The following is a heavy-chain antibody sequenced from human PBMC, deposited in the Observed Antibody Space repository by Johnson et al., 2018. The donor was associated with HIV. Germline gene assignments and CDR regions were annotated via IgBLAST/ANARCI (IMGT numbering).Heavy chain of an antibody. CDR2: IGQDGSQK. CDR3: GRVFVVVAAAHDVFDI. CDR1: GFTFSNYW. J-gene: IGHJ3*02. D-gene: IGHD2-2*01. Sequence: VQLVESWGGLVQPGGSLRLSCAASGFTFSNYWMRWVRQAPGKGLEWVANIGQDGSQKYYVDSVKGRFTVSRDNAKNSLYLQMNSLRAEDTTVYYCGRVFVVVAAAHDVFDIWGQGTMVTVSS. V-gene: IGHV3-7*05.